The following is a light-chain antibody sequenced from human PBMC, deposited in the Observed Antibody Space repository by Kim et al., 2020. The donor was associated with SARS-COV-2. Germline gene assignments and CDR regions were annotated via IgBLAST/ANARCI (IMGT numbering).Light chain of an antibody. Sequence: QPVLTQSPSASASLGASVKLTCTLNSEHSENAIAWHQQRPEKGPRYLMKVEKDGSHTKGDEVPDRFSGSSSGAERYLTISGLQFEDEAAYYCQTWGTGFVVFGGGTQLTVL. V-gene: IGLV4-69*01. CDR2: VEKDGSH. CDR3: QTWGTGFVV. CDR1: SEHSENA. J-gene: IGLJ3*02.